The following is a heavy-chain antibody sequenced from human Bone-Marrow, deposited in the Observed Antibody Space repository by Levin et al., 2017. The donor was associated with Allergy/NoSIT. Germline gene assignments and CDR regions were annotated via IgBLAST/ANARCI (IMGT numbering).Heavy chain of an antibody. CDR2: ISGSGSST. CDR1: GFTFSSYG. CDR3: GKDDFWSADHGGMDV. V-gene: IGHV3-23*01. D-gene: IGHD3-3*01. J-gene: IGHJ6*02. Sequence: GGSLRLSCAASGFTFSSYGMNWVRQAPGKGLEWVSGISGSGSSTYYADSVKGRFTISRDNSKNTLYLQMNSLRAEDTAVYYCGKDDFWSADHGGMDVWGQGTTVTVSS.